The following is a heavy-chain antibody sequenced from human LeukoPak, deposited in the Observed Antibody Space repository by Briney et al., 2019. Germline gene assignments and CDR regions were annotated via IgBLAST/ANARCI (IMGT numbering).Heavy chain of an antibody. CDR1: GYSFTSYW. CDR3: ARHNIVGATSLGMDV. Sequence: GESMKISCKGSGYSFTSYWIGWVRQMPRKGLEWMGIIYPGDSDTRYSPSFQGQVTISADKSISTAYLQWSSLKASDTAMYYCARHNIVGATSLGMDVWGQGTTVTVSS. J-gene: IGHJ6*02. CDR2: IYPGDSDT. V-gene: IGHV5-51*01. D-gene: IGHD1-26*01.